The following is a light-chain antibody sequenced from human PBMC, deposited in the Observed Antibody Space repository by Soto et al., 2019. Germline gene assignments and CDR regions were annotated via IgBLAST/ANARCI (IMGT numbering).Light chain of an antibody. J-gene: IGKJ1*01. CDR3: QHYYNYPWT. Sequence: AVLLTQSPSSFSASTGDRATITCRASQDIHNYLAWYQQVPGKAPKLLLYAASILQPGVPSRFSGSGSGTDFTLTIDGLQSEDFATYFCQHYYNYPWTFGQGTTV. CDR2: AAS. V-gene: IGKV1-8*01. CDR1: QDIHNY.